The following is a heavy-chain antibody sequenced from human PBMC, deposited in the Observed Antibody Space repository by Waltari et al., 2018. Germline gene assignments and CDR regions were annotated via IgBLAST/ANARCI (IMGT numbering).Heavy chain of an antibody. CDR3: ARGGAYCGGDCYDY. J-gene: IGHJ4*02. CDR1: GGTFSSYA. Sequence: QVQLVQSGAEVKKPGSSVKVSCKAFGGTFSSYAIYWGRQAPGQGLEWMGGIIPIFGTANYAQKFQGRVTITADESTSTAYMELSSLRSEDTAVYYCARGGAYCGGDCYDYWGQGTLVTVSS. V-gene: IGHV1-69*01. CDR2: IIPIFGTA. D-gene: IGHD2-21*01.